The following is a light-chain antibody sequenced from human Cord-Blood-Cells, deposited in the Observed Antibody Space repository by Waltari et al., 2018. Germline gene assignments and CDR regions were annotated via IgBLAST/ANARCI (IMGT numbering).Light chain of an antibody. V-gene: IGLV2-14*01. CDR2: YVS. Sequence: QSALTQPASVSGSPGQSITISCTGTSSDVGGSNYVSRYQQHPGKAPKLMIYYVSNRPSGVSNRFSGSKSGNTASLTISGLQAEDEADYYCSSYTSSSTLDVVFGGGTKLTVL. CDR3: SSYTSSSTLDVV. CDR1: SSDVGGSNY. J-gene: IGLJ2*01.